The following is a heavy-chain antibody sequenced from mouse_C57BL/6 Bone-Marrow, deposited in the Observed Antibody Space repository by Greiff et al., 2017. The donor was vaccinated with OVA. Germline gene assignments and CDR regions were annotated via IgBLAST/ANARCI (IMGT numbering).Heavy chain of an antibody. CDR2: IDPANGNT. CDR3: ASSFNWDGWYFDV. V-gene: IGHV14-3*01. J-gene: IGHJ1*03. D-gene: IGHD4-1*02. Sequence: VQLQQSVAELVRPGASVKLSCTASGFTIKNTYMHWVKQRPEQGLEWIGRIDPANGNTKYAPKFQGKATITADTSSNTAYLQLSSLTSEDTAIYYCASSFNWDGWYFDVWGTGTTVTVSS. CDR1: GFTIKNTY.